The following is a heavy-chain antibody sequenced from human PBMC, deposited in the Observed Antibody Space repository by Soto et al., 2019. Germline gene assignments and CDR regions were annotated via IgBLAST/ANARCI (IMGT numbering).Heavy chain of an antibody. CDR3: ARSRVVVITSDGFDP. V-gene: IGHV4-34*01. CDR1: GGSFSGYY. D-gene: IGHD3-22*01. J-gene: IGHJ5*02. CDR2: INHSGST. Sequence: SETLSLTCAVYGGSFSGYYWSWIRQPPGKGLEWIGEINHSGSTNYNPSLKSRVTISVDTSKNQFSLKLSSVTAADTAVYYCARSRVVVITSDGFDPWGQGTLVTVSS.